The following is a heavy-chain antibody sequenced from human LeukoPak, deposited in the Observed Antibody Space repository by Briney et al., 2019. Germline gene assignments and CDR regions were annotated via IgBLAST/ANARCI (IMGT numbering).Heavy chain of an antibody. D-gene: IGHD5-12*01. Sequence: GGSLRLSCAASGFTVSNTYMSWVRQAPGKGLECISLISSGGSTNYAESVRGRLTISRESSKNTLYLQMHSLRVEDTALYYCARDTPGATGSFDYWGQGTLVTVSS. J-gene: IGHJ4*02. CDR3: ARDTPGATGSFDY. CDR1: GFTVSNTY. V-gene: IGHV3-53*01. CDR2: ISSGGST.